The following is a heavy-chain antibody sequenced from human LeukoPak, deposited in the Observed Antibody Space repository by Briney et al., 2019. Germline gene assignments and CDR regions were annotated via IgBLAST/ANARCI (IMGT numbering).Heavy chain of an antibody. Sequence: GGSLRLSCSASGFTFNNYGMYWVRQAPGKGLEYVSAITNNGGSTYYADSVNGRFTISRDNSKNTLYLQMSSLRAEDTAVYYCGTEKRGYDFYLGGQGTLVTVSS. CDR2: ITNNGGST. V-gene: IGHV3-64D*09. D-gene: IGHD5-12*01. J-gene: IGHJ4*02. CDR1: GFTFNNYG. CDR3: GTEKRGYDFYL.